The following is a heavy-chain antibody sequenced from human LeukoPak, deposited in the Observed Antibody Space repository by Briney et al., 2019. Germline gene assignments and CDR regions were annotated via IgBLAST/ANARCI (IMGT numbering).Heavy chain of an antibody. CDR1: GFNFSSYW. CDR2: INPDARTT. V-gene: IGHV3-74*01. Sequence: GGSLRLSCAASGFNFSSYWMHWVRRPPGKGLVWVSHINPDARTTTYADSVKGRFTISRDNAQNTLYLQMNSLRAEDTAVYYCARGTALQDYWGQGTLVTVSS. J-gene: IGHJ4*02. CDR3: ARGTALQDY. D-gene: IGHD2/OR15-2a*01.